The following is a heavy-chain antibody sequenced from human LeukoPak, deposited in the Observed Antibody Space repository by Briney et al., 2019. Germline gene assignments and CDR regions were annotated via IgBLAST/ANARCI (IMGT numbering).Heavy chain of an antibody. CDR3: AKGASSGYYTLEY. D-gene: IGHD3-22*01. CDR1: GFTFDDYA. J-gene: IGHJ4*02. V-gene: IGHV3-9*01. CDR2: ISWNSGSI. Sequence: GGSLRLSCAASGFTFDDYAMHWVRQAPGKGLEWVSGISWNSGSIGYADSVKGRFTISRDNAKNSLYLQMNRLRAEDTAVYYCAKGASSGYYTLEYWGQGTLVTVSS.